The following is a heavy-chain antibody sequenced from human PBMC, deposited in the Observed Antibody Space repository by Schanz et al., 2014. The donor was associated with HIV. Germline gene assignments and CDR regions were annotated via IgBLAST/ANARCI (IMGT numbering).Heavy chain of an antibody. CDR3: ARVFGRTYGLPDY. J-gene: IGHJ4*02. CDR2: ISVNGATR. Sequence: VQLVESGGGLVKPGGSLRLSCAASGFTFTDNNMSWIRPAPGKGLEWLSYISVNGATREYADSVKGRFTISRDNARTSLYLQMNSLRAEDTAVYYCARVFGRTYGLPDYWGQGTLVTVSS. V-gene: IGHV3-11*01. D-gene: IGHD3-10*01. CDR1: GFTFTDNN.